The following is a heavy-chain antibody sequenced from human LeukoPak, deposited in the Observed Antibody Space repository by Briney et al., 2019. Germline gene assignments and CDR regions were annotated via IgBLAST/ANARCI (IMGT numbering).Heavy chain of an antibody. CDR2: ISSSGSTI. Sequence: GGSLRLSCAASGFTYSDYYMSWIRHAPGKGLELVSYISSSGSTIYYADSVKGRFTISRDNAKNSLYLQMNSLRAEDTAVYYCAREGLAYCGGDCYSNAFDIWGQGTMVTVSS. J-gene: IGHJ3*02. D-gene: IGHD2-21*01. V-gene: IGHV3-11*01. CDR3: AREGLAYCGGDCYSNAFDI. CDR1: GFTYSDYY.